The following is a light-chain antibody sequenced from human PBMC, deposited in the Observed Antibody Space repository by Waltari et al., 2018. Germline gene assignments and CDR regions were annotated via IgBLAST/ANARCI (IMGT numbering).Light chain of an antibody. Sequence: QSVLTQPPSVSGAPGQRVTISCTGSSSNIGAGYDIQWYQQIPGAAPKILMYENNNRPSGVPDRFSASKSGTSASLAITGLQSEDEADYYCQSYDSRLTSYVFGTGTKVTVL. J-gene: IGLJ1*01. V-gene: IGLV1-40*01. CDR2: ENN. CDR1: SSNIGAGYD. CDR3: QSYDSRLTSYV.